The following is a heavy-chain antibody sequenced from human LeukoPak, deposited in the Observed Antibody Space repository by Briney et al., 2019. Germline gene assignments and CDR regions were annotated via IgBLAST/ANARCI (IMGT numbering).Heavy chain of an antibody. CDR2: IWYDGTNT. CDR1: GFTFSSYG. Sequence: PGGSLRLSCAASGFTFSSYGMHWVRQAPGKGLEWVAIIWYDGTNTYYADSVKGRFTISRDNSKNTLYLQMNSLRAEDTAVYYCARDPMTTVTIGLGDYWGQGTLVTVSS. V-gene: IGHV3-33*01. D-gene: IGHD4-17*01. CDR3: ARDPMTTVTIGLGDY. J-gene: IGHJ4*02.